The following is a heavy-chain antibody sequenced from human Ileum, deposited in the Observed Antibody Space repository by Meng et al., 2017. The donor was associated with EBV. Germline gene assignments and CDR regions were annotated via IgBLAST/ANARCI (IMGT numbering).Heavy chain of an antibody. CDR3: AKNGEKYFEY. V-gene: IGHV4-4*02. CDR1: CGSIIVINW. CDR2: MSDSGIT. J-gene: IGHJ4*02. Sequence: VNRRRSGPGRVSPSGTLSLTCPVSCGSIIVINWWSWVRQSPEKGLEWIGEMSDSGITHYNPSLKSRVTISADKSNNQFSLKLTSVTSADTAVYFCAKNGEKYFEYWGQGTLVTVSS.